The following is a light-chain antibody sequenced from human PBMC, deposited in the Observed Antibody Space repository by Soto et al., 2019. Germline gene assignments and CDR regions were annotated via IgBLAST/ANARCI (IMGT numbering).Light chain of an antibody. Sequence: QLVLTQPPSASGTPGQTVTISCSGSRSNIGSNTVNWYQQLPGTAPKVLIYSNSQRPSGVPDRFSGSRSGTSASLAISGLQSGDEADYYCAAWDGSLNGVLFGGGTKLTVL. J-gene: IGLJ2*01. CDR2: SNS. V-gene: IGLV1-44*01. CDR3: AAWDGSLNGVL. CDR1: RSNIGSNT.